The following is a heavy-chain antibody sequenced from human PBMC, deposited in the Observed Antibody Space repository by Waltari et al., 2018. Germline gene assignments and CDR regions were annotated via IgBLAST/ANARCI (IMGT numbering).Heavy chain of an antibody. D-gene: IGHD6-19*01. Sequence: QVQLQESDPGLVKPSETLSLTCTVSGGSISSYYWSWIRQPPGKGLEWIGYIYYRGSTNYNTSLKSRVHIEVDTSKNQLALKLSSVTAADTAVYYCARDRYDSSGWYGAFDIWGQGTMVTVSS. CDR2: IYYRGST. J-gene: IGHJ3*02. V-gene: IGHV4-59*01. CDR1: GGSISSYY. CDR3: ARDRYDSSGWYGAFDI.